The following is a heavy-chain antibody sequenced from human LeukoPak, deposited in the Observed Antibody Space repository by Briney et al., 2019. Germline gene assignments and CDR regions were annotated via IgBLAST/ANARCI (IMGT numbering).Heavy chain of an antibody. CDR3: ARDGQQLVRGDWFDT. CDR2: IYYDGST. Sequence: SETLSLTCTVSGGSIGSSNYYWGWIRQPPGKGLEWIGNIYYDGSTYYIPSLKSRATISVDTSKNQFSLKLSSVTAADTAVYFCARDGQQLVRGDWFDTWGQGTLVTVSS. J-gene: IGHJ5*02. V-gene: IGHV4-39*07. CDR1: GGSIGSSNYY. D-gene: IGHD6-13*01.